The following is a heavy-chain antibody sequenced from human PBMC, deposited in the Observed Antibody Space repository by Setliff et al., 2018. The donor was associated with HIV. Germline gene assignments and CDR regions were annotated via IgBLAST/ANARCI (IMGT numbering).Heavy chain of an antibody. Sequence: PSETLSLTCTVSGGSISSNNYYWGWIRQPPGKGLEWIASIYYSGSTYYDPSFKSRITISVDTSKNQFSLMLSSVTAADTAVYYCARQGLVLVPASIDWRLPPSPIDYWGQGALVTVSS. CDR2: IYYSGST. J-gene: IGHJ4*02. V-gene: IGHV4-39*01. CDR3: ARQGLVLVPASIDWRLPPSPIDY. D-gene: IGHD2-2*01. CDR1: GGSISSNNYY.